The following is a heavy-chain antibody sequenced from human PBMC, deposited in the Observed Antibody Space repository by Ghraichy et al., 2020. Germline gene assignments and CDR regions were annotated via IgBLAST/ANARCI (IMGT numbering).Heavy chain of an antibody. J-gene: IGHJ3*02. Sequence: SETLSLTCTVSGGSISSYYWSWIRQPPGKGLEWIGYIYYSGSTNYNPSLKSRVTISVDTSKNQFSLKLSSLTAADTAVYYCARQGYYGSGSYFAFDIWGQGTMVTVSS. CDR3: ARQGYYGSGSYFAFDI. D-gene: IGHD3-10*01. CDR1: GGSISSYY. V-gene: IGHV4-59*08. CDR2: IYYSGST.